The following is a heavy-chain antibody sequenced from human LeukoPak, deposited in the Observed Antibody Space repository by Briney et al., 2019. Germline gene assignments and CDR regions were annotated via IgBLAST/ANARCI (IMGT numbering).Heavy chain of an antibody. V-gene: IGHV3-11*01. J-gene: IGHJ4*02. CDR2: ISPNSADI. CDR1: SLSYYY. Sequence: SLSYYYWGWIRQSPGKGLEWLAYISPNSADISYADSVKGQFTISRDNAKNSLYLQMNSLRVEDTGIYYCSRDPRSLDYWGQGALVTVSS. CDR3: SRDPRSLDY.